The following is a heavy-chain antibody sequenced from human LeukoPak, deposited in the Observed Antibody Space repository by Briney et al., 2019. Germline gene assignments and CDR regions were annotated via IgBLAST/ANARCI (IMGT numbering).Heavy chain of an antibody. CDR2: IYYSGST. D-gene: IGHD2-21*01. J-gene: IGHJ1*01. CDR3: ARDGPPYCGGDCYSRYFQH. Sequence: SETLSLTCTVSGGSISSSSYYWGWIRQPPGKGLEWIGSIYYSGSTYYNPSLKSRVTISVDTSKNQFSLKLSSVTAADTAVYYCARDGPPYCGGDCYSRYFQHWGQGTLVTVSS. CDR1: GGSISSSSYY. V-gene: IGHV4-39*07.